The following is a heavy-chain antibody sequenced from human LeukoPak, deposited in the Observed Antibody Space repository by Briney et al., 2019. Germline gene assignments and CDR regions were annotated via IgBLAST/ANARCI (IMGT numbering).Heavy chain of an antibody. CDR2: IKQGGSEK. Sequence: PGGSLRLSCAASGFTFSSYWMSWVRQAPGKGLEWVANIKQGGSEKYYVDSVKGRLTISRDNAKNSLYLQMNSLRAEDTAVYYCARDKLLWFGELRPYWGQGTLVTVSS. CDR1: GFTFSSYW. V-gene: IGHV3-7*01. CDR3: ARDKLLWFGELRPY. J-gene: IGHJ4*02. D-gene: IGHD3-10*01.